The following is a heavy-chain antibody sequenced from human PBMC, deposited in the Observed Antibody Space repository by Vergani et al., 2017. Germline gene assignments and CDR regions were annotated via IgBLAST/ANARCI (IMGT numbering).Heavy chain of an antibody. J-gene: IGHJ6*03. CDR3: ARVNTETNGHLYYYYYMDV. CDR1: GGSFTSYH. Sequence: QVQLQQWGGGLLKPSETLSLTCVVNGGSFTSYHWTWIRQSPGEGLEWVGDIDHTGRPDYNPSLKSRLTMSVDKSRNQFSLTRNSVNATDTAIYFCARVNTETNGHLYYYYYMDVWGQGTAVTVS. D-gene: IGHD4-11*01. CDR2: IDHTGRP. V-gene: IGHV4-34*01.